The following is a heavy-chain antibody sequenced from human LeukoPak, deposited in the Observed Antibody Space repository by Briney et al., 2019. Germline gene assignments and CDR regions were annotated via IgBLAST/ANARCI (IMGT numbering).Heavy chain of an antibody. CDR2: IIPIFGTA. CDR3: ARCNVDIVATAKNSYYMDV. J-gene: IGHJ6*03. Sequence: SVKVSCKASGGTFSSYAVSWVRQAPGQGLEWMGGIIPIFGTANYAQKLQCRVTINTDESTSTAYMELSSLRSEDTAVYYCARCNVDIVATAKNSYYMDVWGKGTTVTVSS. V-gene: IGHV1-69*05. D-gene: IGHD5-12*01. CDR1: GGTFSSYA.